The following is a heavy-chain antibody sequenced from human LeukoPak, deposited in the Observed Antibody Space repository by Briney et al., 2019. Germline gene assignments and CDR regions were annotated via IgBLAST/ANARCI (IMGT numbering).Heavy chain of an antibody. CDR2: IWYDGSNK. CDR3: AREGRQLAGWFDP. D-gene: IGHD6-6*01. V-gene: IGHV3-33*01. J-gene: IGHJ5*02. CDR1: GFTFSSYG. Sequence: GGSLRLSCAASGFTFSSYGMHWVRQAPGKGLEWVAVIWYDGSNKYYADSVKGRFTISRDNSKNTLYLQMNSLRAEDTAVYYCAREGRQLAGWFDPWGQRTLVTVSS.